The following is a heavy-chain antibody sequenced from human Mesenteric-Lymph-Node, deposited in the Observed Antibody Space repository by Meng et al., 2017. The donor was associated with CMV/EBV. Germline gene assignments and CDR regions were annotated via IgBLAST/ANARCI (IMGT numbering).Heavy chain of an antibody. CDR3: ARGIGYCNNGICTNWFDL. V-gene: IGHV1-69*02. CDR2: IVPTLRIP. CDR1: GGTFSSYT. J-gene: IGHJ5*02. Sequence: SVKVSCKASGGTFSSYTISWVRQAPGQGLEWMGRIVPTLRIPNYAQKFQDRVTITADKSTSTVDLDLRSLRSEDTALYYCARGIGYCNNGICTNWFDLWGRGTLVTVSS. D-gene: IGHD2-8*01.